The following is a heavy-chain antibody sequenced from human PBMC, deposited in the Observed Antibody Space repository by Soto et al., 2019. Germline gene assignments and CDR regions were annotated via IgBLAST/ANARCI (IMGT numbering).Heavy chain of an antibody. V-gene: IGHV4-59*01. CDR3: ARGVQWFDN. CDR1: GDSITSYY. Sequence: SETLSLTCTVSGDSITSYYCSWIRQSPGKGLEWIGYIYITGTTNHNPSLKSRVTISLDTSKSQFSLKLTSMTAADTAVYYCARGVQWFDNWGQGSVVTVSS. CDR2: IYITGTT. D-gene: IGHD6-19*01. J-gene: IGHJ4*02.